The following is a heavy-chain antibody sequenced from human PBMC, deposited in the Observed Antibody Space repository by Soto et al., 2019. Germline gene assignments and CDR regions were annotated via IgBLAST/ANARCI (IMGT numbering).Heavy chain of an antibody. J-gene: IGHJ4*02. D-gene: IGHD6-13*01. V-gene: IGHV4-59*01. CDR3: AKDIAAAGTWGFFDY. CDR1: GGSISSYY. Sequence: PSEILSLTCTVSGGSISSYYLSWIRQPPGKGLEWIGYIYYSGSTNYNPSLKSRVTISVDTSKNQFSLKLSSVTAADTAVYYCAKDIAAAGTWGFFDYWGQGTLVTVSS. CDR2: IYYSGST.